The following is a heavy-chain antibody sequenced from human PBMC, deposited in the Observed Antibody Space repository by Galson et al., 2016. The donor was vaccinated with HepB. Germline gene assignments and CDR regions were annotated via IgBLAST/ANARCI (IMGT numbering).Heavy chain of an antibody. V-gene: IGHV4-39*01. D-gene: IGHD2-21*02. CDR1: GASLNRNAYY. CDR2: TYYSGNT. J-gene: IGHJ3*01. CDR3: ARHRTYGDSPAAFEF. Sequence: SETLSLTCTVSGASLNRNAYYWDWIRQPPGKGLEWIGTTYYSGNTYYNPSLKSRVTISVDTSKNQFSLKLSSVTAADTAVYYCARHRTYGDSPAAFEFWGQGTMVTVSS.